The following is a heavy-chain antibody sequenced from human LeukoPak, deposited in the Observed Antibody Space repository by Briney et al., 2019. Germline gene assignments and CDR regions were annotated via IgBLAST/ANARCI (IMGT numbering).Heavy chain of an antibody. CDR1: GYSISSGYY. J-gene: IGHJ4*02. CDR2: IYHSGST. V-gene: IGHV4-38-2*02. CDR3: ARVTGYVMEDYFDY. D-gene: IGHD6-13*01. Sequence: SETLSLTCTVSGYSISSGYYWGWIRQPPGKGLEWVGSIYHSGSTYYNPSLKSRVTISVDTSKNQFSLRLSSVTAADTAVYYCARVTGYVMEDYFDYWGQGTLVTVSS.